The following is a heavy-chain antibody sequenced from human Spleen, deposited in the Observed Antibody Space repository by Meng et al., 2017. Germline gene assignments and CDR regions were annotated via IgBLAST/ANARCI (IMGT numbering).Heavy chain of an antibody. J-gene: IGHJ4*02. CDR1: GYSFTSYW. Sequence: KVSCKGSGYSFTSYWIGWVRQMPGKGLEWMGIIYPGDSDTRYSPSFQGLVTISADKSITTAFLQWSSLRASDTAMYYCARLSADGDYWGQGTLVTVSS. V-gene: IGHV5-51*01. CDR3: ARLSADGDY. D-gene: IGHD2/OR15-2a*01. CDR2: IYPGDSDT.